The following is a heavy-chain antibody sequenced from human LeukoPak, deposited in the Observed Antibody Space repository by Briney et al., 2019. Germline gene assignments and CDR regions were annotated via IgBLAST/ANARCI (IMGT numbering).Heavy chain of an antibody. CDR3: AKSPYALGSYGIAGDY. Sequence: PGGSLRLSCAASGFTFATYAMSWVRQAPGRGLEWVSSISGSGSSTFYADSVKGRFTISRDNSKNTLYLQMTSQRAEDTAVFYCAKSPYALGSYGIAGDYWGQGTLVTVSS. D-gene: IGHD3-10*01. CDR1: GFTFATYA. CDR2: ISGSGSST. J-gene: IGHJ4*02. V-gene: IGHV3-23*01.